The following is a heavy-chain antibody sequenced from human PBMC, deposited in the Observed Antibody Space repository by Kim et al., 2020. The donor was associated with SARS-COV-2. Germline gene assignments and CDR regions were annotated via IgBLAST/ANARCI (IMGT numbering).Heavy chain of an antibody. Sequence: GGSLRLSCAASGFTFSSYAMSWVRQAPGKGLEWVSVISGSGGSTYYADSVKGRFTISRDNSKNTLYLQMNSLRAEDTAVYYCAKDRDYGSGSTSDDYFDDWGQGTLVTVSS. CDR2: ISGSGGST. D-gene: IGHD3-10*01. CDR1: GFTFSSYA. CDR3: AKDRDYGSGSTSDDYFDD. V-gene: IGHV3-23*01. J-gene: IGHJ4*02.